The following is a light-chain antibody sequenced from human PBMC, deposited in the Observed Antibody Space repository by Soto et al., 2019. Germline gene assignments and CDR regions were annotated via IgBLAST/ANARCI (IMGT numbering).Light chain of an antibody. Sequence: DMVMTQSPATLSVSPGERATLSCRASQSVSSSLAWYQQKPGRSPRLLIYGASTRAIGIPARFSGSGSGTEFPLTISSLQSEDFAVYYCLQYNNWWTFGQGTKVEIK. CDR2: GAS. J-gene: IGKJ1*01. CDR1: QSVSSS. V-gene: IGKV3-15*01. CDR3: LQYNNWWT.